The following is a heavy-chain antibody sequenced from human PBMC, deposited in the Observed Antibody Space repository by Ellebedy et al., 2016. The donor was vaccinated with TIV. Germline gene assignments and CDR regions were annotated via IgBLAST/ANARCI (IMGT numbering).Heavy chain of an antibody. V-gene: IGHV3-13*01. CDR2: IGTAGDT. J-gene: IGHJ3*02. CDR1: GFTFSSYD. Sequence: GESLKISXAASGFTFSSYDMHWVRQATGKGLEWVSAIGTAGDTYYPGSVKGRFTISRENAKNSLYLQMNSLRAGDTAVYYCARAPIFGNAFDIWGQGTMVTVSS. D-gene: IGHD3-3*01. CDR3: ARAPIFGNAFDI.